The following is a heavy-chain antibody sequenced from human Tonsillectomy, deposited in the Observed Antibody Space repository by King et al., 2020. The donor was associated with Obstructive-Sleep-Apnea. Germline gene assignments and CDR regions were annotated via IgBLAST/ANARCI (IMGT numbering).Heavy chain of an antibody. CDR3: AKADIVVVPTVSYYYYGMDV. Sequence: VQLVESGGGVVQPGTSLRLSCAASGFAFSYYGMHWVRQAPGRGLEWVAVISYDGSNKYSADSVKGRFTISRDNSKNTLYLQMHSLRAEDTAVYDCAKADIVVVPTVSYYYYGMDVWGQGTTVTVSS. CDR1: GFAFSYYG. D-gene: IGHD2-2*01. J-gene: IGHJ6*02. V-gene: IGHV3-30*18. CDR2: ISYDGSNK.